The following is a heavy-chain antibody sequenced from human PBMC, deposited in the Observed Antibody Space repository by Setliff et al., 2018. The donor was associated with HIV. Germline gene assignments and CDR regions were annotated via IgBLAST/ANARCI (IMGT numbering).Heavy chain of an antibody. J-gene: IGHJ4*02. CDR3: ARGSDYIWGNYRFPFDY. Sequence: SETLSLTCAVYGGSFSDYYWTWIRQSPGKGLEWIGEINHRGSTNYNPSLRSRVTVSVDTSKNQFSLKLSSVTAADTALYYCARGSDYIWGNYRFPFDYWGQGTLVTVSS. D-gene: IGHD3-16*02. V-gene: IGHV4-34*01. CDR2: INHRGST. CDR1: GGSFSDYY.